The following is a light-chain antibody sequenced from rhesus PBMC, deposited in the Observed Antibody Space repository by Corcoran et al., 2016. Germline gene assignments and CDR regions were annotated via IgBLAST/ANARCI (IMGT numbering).Light chain of an antibody. CDR3: LQHNSYPLA. V-gene: IGKV1-28*02. J-gene: IGKJ4*01. CDR1: QGIRSY. Sequence: EIQMTQSPSSLSASVGDTVTITRRASQGIRSYLNWFQQKPGKAPKLLIYDASSLESGVPSRFSGSGSGTDFTLTIRSLQPEDFATYYCLQHNSYPLAFGGETKVGIK. CDR2: DAS.